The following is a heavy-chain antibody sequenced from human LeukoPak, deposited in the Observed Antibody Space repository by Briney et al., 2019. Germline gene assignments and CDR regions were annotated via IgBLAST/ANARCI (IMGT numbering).Heavy chain of an antibody. CDR3: ARHRAYSSSSPFDY. Sequence: PSETLSLTCTVFGGPISSYFWSWIRQPPGKGLEWIGYIYYTGSTNYNPSLKSRVTMFVDMSKNQFSLRLSSVTAADTAVYYCARHRAYSSSSPFDYWGQGTLVTVSS. CDR2: IYYTGST. V-gene: IGHV4-59*08. J-gene: IGHJ4*02. D-gene: IGHD6-6*01. CDR1: GGPISSYF.